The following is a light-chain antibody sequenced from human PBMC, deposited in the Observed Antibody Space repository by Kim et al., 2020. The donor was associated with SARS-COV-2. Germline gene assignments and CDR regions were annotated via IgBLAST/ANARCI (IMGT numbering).Light chain of an antibody. Sequence: SASVGDRVTITCRASQTITYYLNWYQHKPGKAPKLLIYAASSLQSGVPSRFSGSGSGTDFALTISSLQPEDFATYYCQQSYSTPYTSGQGTKLEI. V-gene: IGKV1-39*01. J-gene: IGKJ2*01. CDR2: AAS. CDR3: QQSYSTPYT. CDR1: QTITYY.